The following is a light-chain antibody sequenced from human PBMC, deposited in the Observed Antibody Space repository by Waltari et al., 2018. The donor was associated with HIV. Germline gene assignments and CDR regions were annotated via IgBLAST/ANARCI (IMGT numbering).Light chain of an antibody. CDR2: GKN. J-gene: IGLJ1*01. V-gene: IGLV3-19*01. CDR1: SLRRYY. Sequence: SSELTQDPAVSVALGQTVRITCQGDSLRRYYASWYQQKPGQAPVLVIYGKNNRPSGIPDRFSGSSSGNTASLTITGAQAEDEADYYCNSRDSRGNVFGTGTKVTVL. CDR3: NSRDSRGNV.